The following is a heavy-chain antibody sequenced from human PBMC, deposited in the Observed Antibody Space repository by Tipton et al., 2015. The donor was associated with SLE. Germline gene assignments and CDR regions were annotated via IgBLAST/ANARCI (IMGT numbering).Heavy chain of an antibody. J-gene: IGHJ4*02. V-gene: IGHV3-23*01. CDR2: ISGSGGST. Sequence: SLRLSCAASGFTFSSYAMSWVRQAPGKGLEWVSAISGSGGSTYYADSVKGRFTISRDNSKNTLYLQMNSLRAEDTAVYYCASGSGWSGYFDYWGQGTLVTVSS. D-gene: IGHD6-19*01. CDR1: GFTFSSYA. CDR3: ASGSGWSGYFDY.